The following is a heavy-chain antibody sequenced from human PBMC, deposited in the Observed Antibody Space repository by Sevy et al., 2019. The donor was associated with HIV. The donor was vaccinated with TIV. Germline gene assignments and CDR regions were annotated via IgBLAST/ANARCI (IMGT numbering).Heavy chain of an antibody. D-gene: IGHD7-27*01. Sequence: ASVKVSCKASGDTFSTYGLSWVRQAPGQELEWMGGIIPIFGTPNYAQKFQGRVTITADESASTAYMELSSLRSEDTALYYCAGEGGVATTGDHDAFDIWGHGTLVTVSS. CDR1: GDTFSTYG. J-gene: IGHJ3*02. CDR3: AGEGGVATTGDHDAFDI. CDR2: IIPIFGTP. V-gene: IGHV1-69*13.